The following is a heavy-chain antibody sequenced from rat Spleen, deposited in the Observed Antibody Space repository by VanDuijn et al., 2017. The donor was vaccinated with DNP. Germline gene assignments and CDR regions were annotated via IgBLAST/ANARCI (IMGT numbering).Heavy chain of an antibody. CDR3: ARSGYNTDYYHLGAY. D-gene: IGHD1-6*01. CDR2: INGPGST. Sequence: EVQLQESGPGLVKPSQSLSLTCSVTDYSITGNYWGWIRKFPGNKMEWMGHINGPGSTNYNPSLKSRISITRDTSKNQFFLRVNSVTTEDTATYYCARSGYNTDYYHLGAYWGQGTLVTVSS. J-gene: IGHJ3*01. CDR1: DYSITGNY. V-gene: IGHV3-3*01.